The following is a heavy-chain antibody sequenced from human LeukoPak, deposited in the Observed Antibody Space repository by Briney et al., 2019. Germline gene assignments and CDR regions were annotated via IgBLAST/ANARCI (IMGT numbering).Heavy chain of an antibody. CDR2: FDPEDGET. D-gene: IGHD5-12*01. V-gene: IGHV1-24*01. Sequence: ASVKVSCQVSGYTLTELSMHWVRQAPGKGLEWVGGFDPEDGETIYAQKFQGRVTMTEDTSTDTAYMELSSLRSEDTAVYYCATSSDIVATSWFDPWGQGTLVTVSS. CDR3: ATSSDIVATSWFDP. J-gene: IGHJ5*02. CDR1: GYTLTELS.